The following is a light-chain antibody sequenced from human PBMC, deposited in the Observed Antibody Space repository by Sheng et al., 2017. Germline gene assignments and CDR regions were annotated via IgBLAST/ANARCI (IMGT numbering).Light chain of an antibody. CDR1: QTISSH. CDR3: QQTYTTPLT. CDR2: KAS. V-gene: IGKV1-39*01. J-gene: IGKJ4*01. Sequence: DIQMTQSPSSLSASVGDTVTITCRASQTISSHFNWYQQKPGKAPKFLIYKASTLQGGVPSRFSGSASGTDFTLTISGLQPEDVATYYCQQTYTTPLTFGGGTKVEIK.